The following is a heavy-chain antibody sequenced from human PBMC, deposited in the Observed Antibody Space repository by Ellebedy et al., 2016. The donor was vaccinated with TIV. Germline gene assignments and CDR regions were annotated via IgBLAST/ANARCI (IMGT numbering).Heavy chain of an antibody. CDR1: GFTFSSYW. CDR3: AREIVIYRIVGTTTFGY. V-gene: IGHV3-7*01. Sequence: GESLKISCAASGFTFSSYWLSWVRPPPGHGLEWVANIQQDGSEKYYVDSGKGRFTISRDNAKNSLYLQMNSLRAEDTAMYYCAREIVIYRIVGTTTFGYWGQGTLVTVSS. J-gene: IGHJ4*02. D-gene: IGHD1-26*01. CDR2: IQQDGSEK.